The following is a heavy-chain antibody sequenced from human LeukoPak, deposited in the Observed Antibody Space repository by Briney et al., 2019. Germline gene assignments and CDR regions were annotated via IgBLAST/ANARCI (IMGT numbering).Heavy chain of an antibody. V-gene: IGHV3-30-3*01. D-gene: IGHD3-22*01. CDR3: ARAPMSYDSSGFGGAFDI. CDR1: GFTFSNYA. Sequence: GRSLRLSCAASGFTFSNYAMHWVRLAPGKGLEWVAVISYDGTNKYYADSVKGRFTISRDNSKNTMYRQMNSLRAEDTAMYYCARAPMSYDSSGFGGAFDIWGQGTMVTVSS. J-gene: IGHJ3*02. CDR2: ISYDGTNK.